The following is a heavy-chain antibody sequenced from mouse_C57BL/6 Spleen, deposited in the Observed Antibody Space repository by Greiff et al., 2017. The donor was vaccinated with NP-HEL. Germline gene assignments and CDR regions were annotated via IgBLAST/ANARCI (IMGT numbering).Heavy chain of an antibody. CDR3: AKRDGKGHYYAMDY. V-gene: IGHV2-3*01. D-gene: IGHD2-1*01. J-gene: IGHJ4*01. Sequence: QVHVKQSGPGLVAPSQSLSITCTVSGFSLTSYGVSWVRQPPGKGLEWLGVLWGDGSTNYHSALISRLSISKDNSKSQVFLKLNSLQTDDTATYYCAKRDGKGHYYAMDYWGQGTSVTVSS. CDR1: GFSLTSYG. CDR2: LWGDGST.